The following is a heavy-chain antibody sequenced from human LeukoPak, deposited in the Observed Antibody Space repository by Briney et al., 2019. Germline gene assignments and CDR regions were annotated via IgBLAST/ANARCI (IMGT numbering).Heavy chain of an antibody. CDR2: ISPDATNS. D-gene: IGHD5-12*01. V-gene: IGHV3-74*03. CDR3: ARDSTWQLDY. Sequence: GGSLRLSCAASGFTFSVYYMFWVRQAPGKGLVWVSSISPDATNSKYADFVEGRFTISRDNTKNALYLQMNSLRADDTAVYFCARDSTWQLDYWGQGTLITVSS. CDR1: GFTFSVYY. J-gene: IGHJ4*02.